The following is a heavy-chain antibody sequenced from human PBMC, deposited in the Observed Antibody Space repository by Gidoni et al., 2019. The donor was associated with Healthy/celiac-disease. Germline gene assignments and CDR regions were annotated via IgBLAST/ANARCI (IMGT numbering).Heavy chain of an antibody. Sequence: QVQLVQSGAEVKKPGASVKVSCTASGYTFTSYYMHWVRQAPGQGLEWMGIINPSGGSTSYAQKFQGRVTMTRDTSTSTVYMELSSLRSEDTAVYYCARYPIVVVPAAIWGDAFDIWGQGTMVTVSS. CDR1: GYTFTSYY. CDR3: ARYPIVVVPAAIWGDAFDI. J-gene: IGHJ3*02. CDR2: INPSGGST. V-gene: IGHV1-46*01. D-gene: IGHD2-2*02.